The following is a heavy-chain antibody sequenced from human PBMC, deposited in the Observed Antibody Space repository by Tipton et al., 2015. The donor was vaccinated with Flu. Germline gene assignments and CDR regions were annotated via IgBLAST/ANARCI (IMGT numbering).Heavy chain of an antibody. V-gene: IGHV5-51*03. J-gene: IGHJ3*01. D-gene: IGHD5-12*01. CDR1: GYSFTSYW. CDR2: IHPDASDT. Sequence: QLVQSGVEVKEPGESLKISCKASGYSFTSYWIAWVRQVPGKGLEWMGMIHPDASDTRYSPSFQGHVSMSADKSIRTAYLHVSSLKASDTAMYYCARRIVATIWAFDVWGQGTMVSVSS. CDR3: ARRIVATIWAFDV.